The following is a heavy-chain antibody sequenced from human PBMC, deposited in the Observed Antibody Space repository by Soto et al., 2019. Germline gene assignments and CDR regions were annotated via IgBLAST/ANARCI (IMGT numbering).Heavy chain of an antibody. V-gene: IGHV3-15*01. CDR2: IKSKTDGGTT. Sequence: GGSLRLSCAASGFTFSNAWMSWVRQAPGKGLEWVGRIKSKTDGGTTDYAAPVKGRFTISRDDSKNTLYLQMNSLKTEDTAVYYCTTDEVDQLLLYLPAGVRPLCWGQGTLVTVSS. CDR3: TTDEVDQLLLYLPAGVRPLC. CDR1: GFTFSNAW. D-gene: IGHD2-2*01. J-gene: IGHJ4*02.